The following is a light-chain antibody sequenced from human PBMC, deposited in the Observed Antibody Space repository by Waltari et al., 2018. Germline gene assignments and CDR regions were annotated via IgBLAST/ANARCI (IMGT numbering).Light chain of an antibody. Sequence: DIQMTQSPSTLSASVGDRVTITCRASQSNSSRLAWYQQKPGTAPKLLIHEALSLESGVPIRFSGTVSGTEFTLTISSLQPEDFGTYFCQQYKTYPLTFGGGTRVESK. CDR1: QSNSSR. CDR2: EAL. V-gene: IGKV1-5*01. J-gene: IGKJ4*01. CDR3: QQYKTYPLT.